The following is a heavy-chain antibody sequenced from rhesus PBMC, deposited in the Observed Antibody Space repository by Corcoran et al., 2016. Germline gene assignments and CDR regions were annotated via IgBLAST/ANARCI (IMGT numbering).Heavy chain of an antibody. J-gene: IGHJ6*01. CDR3: VRGFYGLDS. Sequence: EVQLVESGGGLVQPGGSLRLSCEASGFTFSTYGIHWVRQAPGKGLEWVAVISFDESKKYYADSMKDRFTISRDNSKNIVYLQMNNLKLEDTAVYYCVRGFYGLDSWGQGVVVTVSS. V-gene: IGHV3-54*02. CDR2: ISFDESKK. CDR1: GFTFSTYG.